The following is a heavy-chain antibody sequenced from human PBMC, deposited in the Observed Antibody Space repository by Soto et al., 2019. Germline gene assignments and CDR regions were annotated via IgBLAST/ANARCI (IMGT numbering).Heavy chain of an antibody. CDR1: GFTFSSYA. CDR2: ISGSGGST. D-gene: IGHD3-22*01. V-gene: IGHV3-23*01. CDR3: AKDIIYYYDSSDTPEFHAFDI. J-gene: IGHJ3*02. Sequence: GGSLRLSCAASGFTFSSYAMSWVRQAPGKGLEWVSAISGSGGSTYYADSVKGRFTISIYNSKNTLYLQMNSLRAEDTAVYYCAKDIIYYYDSSDTPEFHAFDIWGQGTMVTVSS.